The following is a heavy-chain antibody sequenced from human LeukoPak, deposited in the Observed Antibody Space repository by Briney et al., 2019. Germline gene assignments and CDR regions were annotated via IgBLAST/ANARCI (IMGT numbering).Heavy chain of an antibody. V-gene: IGHV4-39*07. J-gene: IGHJ4*02. CDR2: INHSGST. D-gene: IGHD5-18*01. CDR1: GGSISSSSYY. CDR3: ARVRGYSYGTFDY. Sequence: PSETLSLTCTVSGGSISSSSYYWGWIRQPPGKGLEWIGEINHSGSTNYNPSLKSRVTISVDTSKNQFSLKLSSVTAADTAVYYCARVRGYSYGTFDYWGQGTLVTVSS.